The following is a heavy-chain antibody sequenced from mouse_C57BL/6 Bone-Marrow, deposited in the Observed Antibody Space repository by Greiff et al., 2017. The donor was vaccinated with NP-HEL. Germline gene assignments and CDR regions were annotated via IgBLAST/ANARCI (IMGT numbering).Heavy chain of an antibody. CDR3: TTTVVPVDFDY. V-gene: IGHV5-9-1*02. J-gene: IGHJ2*01. CDR1: GFTFSSYA. Sequence: EVKVVESGEGLVKPGGSLKLSCAASGFTFSSYAMSWVRQTPEKRLEWVAYISSGGDYIYYADTVKGRFTISRDNARNTLYLQMSSLKSEDTAMYYCTTTVVPVDFDYWGQGTTLTVSS. D-gene: IGHD1-1*01. CDR2: ISSGGDYI.